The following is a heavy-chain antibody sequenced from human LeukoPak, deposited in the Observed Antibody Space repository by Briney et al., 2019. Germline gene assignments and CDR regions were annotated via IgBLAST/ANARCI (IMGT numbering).Heavy chain of an antibody. D-gene: IGHD6-13*01. CDR2: IYTSGST. J-gene: IGHJ4*02. CDR3: ARVLQLVEDY. Sequence: SETLSLTCTVSDYSISSGYYWGWIRQPPGKGLEWIGRIYTSGSTNYNPSLKSRVTMSVDTSKNQFSLKLSSVTAADTAVYYCARVLQLVEDYWGQGTLVTVSS. V-gene: IGHV4-38-2*02. CDR1: DYSISSGYY.